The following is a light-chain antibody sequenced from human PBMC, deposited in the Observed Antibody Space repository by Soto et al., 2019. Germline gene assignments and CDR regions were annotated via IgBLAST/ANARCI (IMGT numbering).Light chain of an antibody. J-gene: IGKJ1*01. CDR2: AAS. Sequence: DIQMTQSPSSLSASVGDRVTITCRASQTITNSLNWYQKKPEKAPNLLIYAASTLQSGVPSRFSGSRSGTDFTLTISSLQPEDFATYYCQQSYSTPRTFGQGTTVEIE. CDR1: QTITNS. CDR3: QQSYSTPRT. V-gene: IGKV1-39*01.